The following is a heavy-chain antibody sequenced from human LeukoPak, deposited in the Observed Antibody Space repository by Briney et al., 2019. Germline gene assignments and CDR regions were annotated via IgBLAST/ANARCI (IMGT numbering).Heavy chain of an antibody. CDR3: ARDPSIVVVPAAILALYFDY. V-gene: IGHV3-21*01. CDR2: ISSSSSYI. D-gene: IGHD2-2*02. CDR1: GFTFSSYS. Sequence: PGGSLRLSYAASGFTFSSYSMNWVRQAPGKGLEWVSSISSSSSYIYYADSVKGRFTIPRDNAKNSLYLQMNSLRAEDTAVYYCARDPSIVVVPAAILALYFDYWGQGTLVTVSS. J-gene: IGHJ4*02.